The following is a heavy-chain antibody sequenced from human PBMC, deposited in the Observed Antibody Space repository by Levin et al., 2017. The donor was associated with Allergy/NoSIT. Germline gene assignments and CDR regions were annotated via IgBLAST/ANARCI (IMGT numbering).Heavy chain of an antibody. CDR3: ARKSFRYFDWLLSNQDAFDI. V-gene: IGHV3-30-3*01. D-gene: IGHD3-9*01. J-gene: IGHJ3*02. CDR2: ISYDGSNK. CDR1: GFTFSSYA. Sequence: GGSLRLSCAASGFTFSSYAMHWVRQAPGKGLEWVAVISYDGSNKYYADSVKGRFTISRDNSKNTLYLQMNSLRAEDTAVYYCARKSFRYFDWLLSNQDAFDIWGQGTMVTVSS.